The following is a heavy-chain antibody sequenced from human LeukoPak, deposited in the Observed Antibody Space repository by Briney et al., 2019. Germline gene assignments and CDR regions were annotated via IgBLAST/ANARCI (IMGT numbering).Heavy chain of an antibody. D-gene: IGHD5-24*01. J-gene: IGHJ4*02. CDR3: ARVIELATITQALDY. Sequence: GRSLRLSRAASGFTFSSYVMHWVRQAPGKGLEWVAVVSYDGSNEFYADSVKGRFTISRDNSKNTLYLQMNSLRAEDTAVYYCARVIELATITQALDYWGQGTLVTVSS. CDR1: GFTFSSYV. V-gene: IGHV3-30*04. CDR2: VSYDGSNE.